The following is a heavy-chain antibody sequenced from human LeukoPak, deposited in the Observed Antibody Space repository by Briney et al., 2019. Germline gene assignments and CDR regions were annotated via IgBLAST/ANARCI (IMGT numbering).Heavy chain of an antibody. J-gene: IGHJ4*02. CDR2: IYYSGST. D-gene: IGHD6-19*01. CDR1: GVSISSSSYY. Sequence: PSETLSLTCTVSGVSISSSSYYWGWIRQPPGKGLEWIGSIYYSGSTYYNPSLKSRVTISVDTSKNQFSLKLSSVTAADTAVYYCARLSSGWEDYWGQGTLVTVSS. CDR3: ARLSSGWEDY. V-gene: IGHV4-39*01.